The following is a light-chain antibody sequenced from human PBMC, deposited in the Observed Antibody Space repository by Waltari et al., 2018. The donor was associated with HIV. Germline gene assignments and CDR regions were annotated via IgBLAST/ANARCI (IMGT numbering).Light chain of an antibody. V-gene: IGLV1-47*01. CDR3: AVWDDSVSAWV. Sequence: QSVVTQTPPVSGTPAQRVTFSCSGSSPNIGSHDVYWYQHFTGTTPKVLITWNNRRPSGVPDRFSGSKSGTSASLAISGLRSEDEADYYCAVWDDSVSAWVFGGGTKLTVL. CDR2: WNN. CDR1: SPNIGSHD. J-gene: IGLJ3*02.